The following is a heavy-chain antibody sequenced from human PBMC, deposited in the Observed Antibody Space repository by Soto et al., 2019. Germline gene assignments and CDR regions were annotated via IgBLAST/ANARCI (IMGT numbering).Heavy chain of an antibody. CDR2: IYYSGST. CDR3: AREPYCSGGSCYSY. J-gene: IGHJ4*02. CDR1: GGSISSGGYY. D-gene: IGHD2-15*01. Sequence: SETLSLTCTVSGGSISSGGYYWSWIRQHPGRGLEWIGYIYYSGSTYYNPSLKSRVTISVDTSKNQFSLKLSSVTAADTAVYYCAREPYCSGGSCYSYWGQGTLVTVSS. V-gene: IGHV4-31*03.